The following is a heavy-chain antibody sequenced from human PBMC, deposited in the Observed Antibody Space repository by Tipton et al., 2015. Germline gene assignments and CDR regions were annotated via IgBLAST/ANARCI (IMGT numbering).Heavy chain of an antibody. D-gene: IGHD1-14*01. V-gene: IGHV1-2*06. CDR2: IDPQNGVT. Sequence: QLGQSGAEVGEPGASLMVSCKASGYAFTDYHIHWMRQAPGQGLEWMGQIDPQNGVTNYAQGFRGRVTMTRDAFILTAYMELRGLRSDDTAVYFCATDSLRTTLGSHWGQGTLVTVSS. J-gene: IGHJ1*01. CDR1: GYAFTDYH. CDR3: ATDSLRTTLGSH.